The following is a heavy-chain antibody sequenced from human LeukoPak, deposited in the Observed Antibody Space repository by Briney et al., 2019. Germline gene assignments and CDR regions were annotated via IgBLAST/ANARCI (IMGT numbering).Heavy chain of an antibody. J-gene: IGHJ4*02. Sequence: PGGSLRLSCVASGFTFSIYSMTWVRQAPGKGLEWLANINGDGGEENYVDSVKGRFTISRDNAKSSLYPQMNSLRAEDTAVYYCARAQEDWGQGTLVTVSS. CDR3: ARAQED. V-gene: IGHV3-7*03. CDR2: INGDGGEE. CDR1: GFTFSIYS.